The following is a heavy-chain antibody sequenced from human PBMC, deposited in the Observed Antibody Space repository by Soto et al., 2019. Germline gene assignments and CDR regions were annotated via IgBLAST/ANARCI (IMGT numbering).Heavy chain of an antibody. Sequence: EVQLLASGGGLVQPGESLRLSCTASGFTFSTYGMSWVRQAPGKGLEWVSSMSGDGTTTYYIDSVKSRFTISRDNSRNTLSLQMNSLRTEDTAIYYCAKDITFDSRAYNFWAQGILVTLSS. D-gene: IGHD3-22*01. CDR1: GFTFSTYG. J-gene: IGHJ4*02. V-gene: IGHV3-23*01. CDR2: MSGDGTTT. CDR3: AKDITFDSRAYNF.